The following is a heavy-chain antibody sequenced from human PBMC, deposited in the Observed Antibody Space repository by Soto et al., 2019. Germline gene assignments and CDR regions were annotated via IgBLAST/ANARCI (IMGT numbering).Heavy chain of an antibody. CDR2: ISATGDYT. CDR3: AKSAGIHSGVFTNPDAFNV. J-gene: IGHJ3*01. CDR1: GFTFSTYP. D-gene: IGHD3-3*01. V-gene: IGHV3-23*01. Sequence: EMQLLQSGGGLVQPGDSLRLSCAVSGFTFSTYPMSWVRQSPEKGLEWVSSISATGDYTFYPTPVKGRFTVFRDNFKDTVYLQMNSLRAEDTAVYFGAKSAGIHSGVFTNPDAFNVWGQGTMVTVSS.